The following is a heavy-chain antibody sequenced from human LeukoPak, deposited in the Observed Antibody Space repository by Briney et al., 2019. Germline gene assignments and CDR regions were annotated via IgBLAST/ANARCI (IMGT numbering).Heavy chain of an antibody. CDR1: GGSISSRSYY. Sequence: SSETLSLTCTVSGGSISSRSYYWRGIRQPPGKALEGMGSIYYSGSTYYNPSLKRRVTISVDTSKNQFSLKLSSVIAADTAVYYCARMIRYVDWFQGKPDYWGQGTLVTVSS. CDR3: ARMIRYVDWFQGKPDY. V-gene: IGHV4-39*07. CDR2: IYYSGST. D-gene: IGHD3-9*01. J-gene: IGHJ4*02.